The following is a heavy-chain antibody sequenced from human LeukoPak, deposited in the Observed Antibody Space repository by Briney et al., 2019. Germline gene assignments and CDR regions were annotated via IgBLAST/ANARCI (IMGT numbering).Heavy chain of an antibody. CDR2: VNPNSGGT. D-gene: IGHD6-13*01. Sequence: ASVKVSCKASGYTFTGYYMHWVRQAPGQGFEWMGWVNPNSGGTNYAQKFQGWVTMTRDTSISTAYMELSRLRSDDTAVYYCARATSWYGGPKSQSDDAFDIWGQGTMVTVSS. CDR3: ARATSWYGGPKSQSDDAFDI. V-gene: IGHV1-2*04. J-gene: IGHJ3*02. CDR1: GYTFTGYY.